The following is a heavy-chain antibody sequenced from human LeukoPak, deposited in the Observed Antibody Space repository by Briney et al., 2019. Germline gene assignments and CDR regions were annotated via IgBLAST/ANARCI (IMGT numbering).Heavy chain of an antibody. J-gene: IGHJ4*02. V-gene: IGHV3-30*04. CDR3: ARDPLFDFWSGSHFDY. CDR2: ISYDGSNK. D-gene: IGHD3-3*01. Sequence: GGSLRLSCAASGFTFSSYAMHWVRQAPGKGLEWVAVISYDGSNKYYADSVKGRFTISRDNSKNTLYLQMNSLRAEDTAVYYCARDPLFDFWSGSHFDYWGQGTLVTVSS. CDR1: GFTFSSYA.